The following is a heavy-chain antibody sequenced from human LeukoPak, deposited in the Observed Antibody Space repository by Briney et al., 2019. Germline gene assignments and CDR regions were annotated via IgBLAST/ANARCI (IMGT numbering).Heavy chain of an antibody. CDR2: ISYDGSNK. D-gene: IGHD5-18*01. V-gene: IGHV3-30-3*01. Sequence: GGSLRLSCAASGFTFSSYAMHWVRRAPGKGLEWVAVISYDGSNKYYADSVKGRFTISRDNSKNTLYPQMNSLRAEDTAVYYCARDHGVAGYSYGHHFDYWGQGTLVTVSS. CDR1: GFTFSSYA. CDR3: ARDHGVAGYSYGHHFDY. J-gene: IGHJ4*02.